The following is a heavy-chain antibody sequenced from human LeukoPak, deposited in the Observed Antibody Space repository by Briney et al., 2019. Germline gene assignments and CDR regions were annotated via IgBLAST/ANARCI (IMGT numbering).Heavy chain of an antibody. D-gene: IGHD3-3*01. CDR2: IIPIFGTA. V-gene: IGHV1-69*05. Sequence: SVKVSCKASGGTFSSYAISWVRQAPGQGLEWMGGIIPIFGTANYAQKFQGRVTITTDESTSTAYMELSSLRSEDTAVYYCARASLGYDFWSGYYPPYYFDYWGQGTLVTVSS. CDR1: GGTFSSYA. CDR3: ARASLGYDFWSGYYPPYYFDY. J-gene: IGHJ4*02.